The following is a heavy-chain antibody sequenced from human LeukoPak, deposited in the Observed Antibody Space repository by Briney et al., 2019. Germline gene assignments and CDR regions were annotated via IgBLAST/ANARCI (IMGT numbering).Heavy chain of an antibody. J-gene: IGHJ4*02. V-gene: IGHV4-4*07. CDR3: AREPTSGREPTSGRPLDY. CDR1: GGSISGYF. D-gene: IGHD5-12*01. CDR2: IYSSGSN. Sequence: NPSETLSLTCTVSGGSISGYFWSWIRQPAGKGPEWIGRIYSSGSNNYNPSLKSRVTMSLDTSKNHLSLNLSSVTAADTAVYYCAREPTSGREPTSGRPLDYWGQGTLVTVSS.